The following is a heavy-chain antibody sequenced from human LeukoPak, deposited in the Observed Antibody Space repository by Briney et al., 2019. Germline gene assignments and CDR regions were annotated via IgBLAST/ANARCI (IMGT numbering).Heavy chain of an antibody. CDR3: ARTTRLYGDLPGDY. Sequence: GASVKVSCKASGYTFTGYYMHWVRQAPGQGLEWMGRINPNSGGTNHAQKFQGRVTMTRDTSISTAYMELSRLRSDDTAVYYCARTTRLYGDLPGDYWGQGTLVTVSS. V-gene: IGHV1-2*06. CDR1: GYTFTGYY. D-gene: IGHD4-17*01. J-gene: IGHJ4*02. CDR2: INPNSGGT.